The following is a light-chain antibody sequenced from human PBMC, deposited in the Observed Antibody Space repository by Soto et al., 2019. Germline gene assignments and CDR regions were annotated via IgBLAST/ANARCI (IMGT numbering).Light chain of an antibody. Sequence: SYELTQPPSVSLAPGETASIACGGDNIGRKSVHRYQQKPGQAPVVVMYYDRDRPSGIPERFSGSNSGNTATLTISWVEAGDEADYYCQVYDSSSDHFVFGTGTKLTVL. CDR1: NIGRKS. J-gene: IGLJ1*01. V-gene: IGLV3-21*04. CDR3: QVYDSSSDHFV. CDR2: YDR.